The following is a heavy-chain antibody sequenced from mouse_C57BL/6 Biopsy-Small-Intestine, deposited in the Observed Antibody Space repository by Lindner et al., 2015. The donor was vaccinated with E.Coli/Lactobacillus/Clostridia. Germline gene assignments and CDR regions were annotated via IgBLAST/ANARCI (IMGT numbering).Heavy chain of an antibody. CDR1: GYTFTGFR. Sequence: SVKVSCKASGYTFTGFRMHWVRQAPGQGLEWMGIINPSGGSTNSAQKFQGRVTMTRDTSTSTVYMELSSLRSDDTAVYFCARDLSGSGWYYFDHWGQGTLVTVSS. CDR3: ARDLSGSGWYYFDH. V-gene: IGHV1S61*01. J-gene: IGHJ2*01. D-gene: IGHD6-1*01. CDR2: INPSGGST.